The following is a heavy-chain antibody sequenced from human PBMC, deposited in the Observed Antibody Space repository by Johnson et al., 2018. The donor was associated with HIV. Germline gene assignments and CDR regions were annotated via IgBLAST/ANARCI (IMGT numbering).Heavy chain of an antibody. CDR3: ARVVVQLLWFGELLKDDAFDI. D-gene: IGHD3-10*01. CDR1: GFTFSTYW. CDR2: INSDGSIT. Sequence: VQLVESGGGLVQPGGSLRLSCAASGFTFSTYWMHWVRQGPGKGLVWVSRINSDGSITTYADSVKGRFTISRDNAKNTLYLQMNSLRDEDTAVYYCARVVVQLLWFGELLKDDAFDIWGQGTIVTVSS. V-gene: IGHV3-74*01. J-gene: IGHJ3*02.